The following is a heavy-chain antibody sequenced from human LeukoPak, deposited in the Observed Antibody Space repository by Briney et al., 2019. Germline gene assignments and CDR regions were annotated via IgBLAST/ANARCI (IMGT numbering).Heavy chain of an antibody. CDR1: GYTFTNYY. V-gene: IGHV1-46*01. Sequence: ASVKDSRKASGYTFTNYYMHWVRPAPGQGLEWMGIINPSGGSTSYAQKFQGRVTMTRDTSTSTVYMELSSLRSEDTAVYYCARAYQPHSSGYPGVDYWGQGTLVTVSS. CDR2: INPSGGST. CDR3: ARAYQPHSSGYPGVDY. J-gene: IGHJ4*02. D-gene: IGHD3-22*01.